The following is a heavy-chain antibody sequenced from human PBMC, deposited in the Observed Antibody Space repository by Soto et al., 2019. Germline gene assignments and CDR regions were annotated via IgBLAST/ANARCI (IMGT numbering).Heavy chain of an antibody. CDR1: GYTFTSYD. D-gene: IGHD6-13*01. Sequence: GASVKVSCKASGYTFTSYDINWVRQATGQGLEWMGWMNPNSGNTGYAQKFQGRVTMTRNTSISTAYMELSSLRSEDTAVYYCARVAGIAAAGTLRIRNWFDPWGQGTLVTVSS. J-gene: IGHJ5*02. V-gene: IGHV1-8*01. CDR2: MNPNSGNT. CDR3: ARVAGIAAAGTLRIRNWFDP.